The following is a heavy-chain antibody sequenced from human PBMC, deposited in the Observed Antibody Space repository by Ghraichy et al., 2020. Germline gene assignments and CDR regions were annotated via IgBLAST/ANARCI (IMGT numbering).Heavy chain of an antibody. CDR2: IYTSGNT. V-gene: IGHV4-4*09. D-gene: IGHD2-8*01. Sequence: SQTLSLTCSVSGDSLSSYHWTWVRQSPGKGLEWIGCIYTSGNTRNNPSLESRLTMSMDTSKNQFSLNLGSVTASDTAVYYCVRRRRMSGTRGDAMDVWGQGTTVTVSS. J-gene: IGHJ6*02. CDR1: GDSLSSYH. CDR3: VRRRRMSGTRGDAMDV.